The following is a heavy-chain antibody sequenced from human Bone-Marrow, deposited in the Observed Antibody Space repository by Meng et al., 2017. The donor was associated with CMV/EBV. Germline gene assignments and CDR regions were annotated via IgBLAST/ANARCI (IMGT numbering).Heavy chain of an antibody. V-gene: IGHV1-46*01. Sequence: ASVKVSCKASGYTFTRYFLHWVRQAHGQGLEWMGIINPSGGSPTYAQEFQGRVTMTRDTSISTAYMELSRLRSDDTAVYYCARIANGGWFDPWGQGTLVTVSS. CDR3: ARIANGGWFDP. CDR1: GYTFTRYF. J-gene: IGHJ5*02. D-gene: IGHD6-13*01. CDR2: INPSGGSP.